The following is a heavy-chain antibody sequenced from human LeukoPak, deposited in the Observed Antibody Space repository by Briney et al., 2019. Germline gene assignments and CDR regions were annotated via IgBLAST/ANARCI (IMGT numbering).Heavy chain of an antibody. D-gene: IGHD3-9*01. CDR3: ARVPYYDILTGYYDYYYYGMDV. J-gene: IGHJ6*04. CDR1: GGSISSYY. V-gene: IGHV4-59*01. CDR2: IYYSGST. Sequence: SETLSLTCTVSGGSISSYYWSWIRQPPGKGLEWIGYIYYSGSTNYNPSLKSRVTISVDTSKNQFSLKLSSVTAADTAVYYCARVPYYDILTGYYDYYYYGMDVWGEGTTVTVSS.